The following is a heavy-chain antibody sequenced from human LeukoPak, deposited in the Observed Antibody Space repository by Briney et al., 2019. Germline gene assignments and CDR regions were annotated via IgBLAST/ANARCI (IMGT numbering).Heavy chain of an antibody. CDR3: ARDNLGFDY. CDR2: IKQDGSEK. V-gene: IGHV3-7*01. J-gene: IGHJ4*02. Sequence: GGSLRLSCVASGFTFGKYWVSWVRQAPGKGLEWVANIKQDGSEKYYVDSVKGRFTISRDNAKNSLYLQMNSLRAEDTAVYYCARDNLGFDYWGQGTLVTVSS. CDR1: GFTFGKYW. D-gene: IGHD3-10*01.